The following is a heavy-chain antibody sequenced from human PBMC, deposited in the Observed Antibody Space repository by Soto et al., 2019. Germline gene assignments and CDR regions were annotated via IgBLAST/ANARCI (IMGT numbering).Heavy chain of an antibody. CDR1: GFTCSSYA. J-gene: IGHJ4*02. D-gene: IGHD6-13*01. CDR3: AKRGKNGYCSSWYSPFDY. V-gene: IGHV3-23*01. CDR2: ISGSGGST. Sequence: PGGSLRRSCAASGFTCSSYAMSWVRQAPGKVLEWVSAISGSGGSTYYADPVKGRSTLSRDNSKNTLYLQMNSLRAEDTAVYYCAKRGKNGYCSSWYSPFDYWGQGTLVTVSS.